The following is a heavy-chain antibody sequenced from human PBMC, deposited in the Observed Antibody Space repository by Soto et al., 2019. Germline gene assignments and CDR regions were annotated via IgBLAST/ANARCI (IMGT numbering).Heavy chain of an antibody. CDR1: GLTFSNYA. CDR3: ATAPWNNAY. Sequence: EVRLLESGGGLVKPGGSLRLSCATSGLTFSNYAMSWVRQAPGGGLEWVSSMSGSSSTTYYADSVRGRFTISRDRSKNTLYLQMSSLRAEDTAVYYCATAPWNNAYCGQGTLVTVSS. J-gene: IGHJ4*02. D-gene: IGHD1-1*01. CDR2: MSGSSSTT. V-gene: IGHV3-23*01.